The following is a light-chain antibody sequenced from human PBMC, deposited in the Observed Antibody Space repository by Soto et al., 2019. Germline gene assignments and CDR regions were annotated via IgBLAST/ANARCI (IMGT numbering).Light chain of an antibody. CDR1: QGIRNY. CDR3: QKYDSAPFT. V-gene: IGKV1-27*01. CDR2: AAS. J-gene: IGKJ3*01. Sequence: DIQMTQSPSSLSASVGDRVTITCRASQGIRNYLAWYQQKLGKVPNLLIYAASTLQSGVPSRFSGSGSGTDFTLTISRLQPEDVATYYCQKYDSAPFTFGPGTKLDLK.